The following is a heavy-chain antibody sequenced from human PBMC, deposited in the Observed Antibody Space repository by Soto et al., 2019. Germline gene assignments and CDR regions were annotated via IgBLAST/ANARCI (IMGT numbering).Heavy chain of an antibody. V-gene: IGHV1-46*03. J-gene: IGHJ4*02. CDR1: GYTFTSYY. Sequence: ASVTVSCKASGYTFTSYYMHWVRQAPGQGLEWMGIINPSGGSTSYAQKFQGRVTMTRDTSTSTVYMELSSLRSEDTAVYYCASSRLERYYDYIWGSYPQDYWGQGTLVTVSS. CDR2: INPSGGST. CDR3: ASSRLERYYDYIWGSYPQDY. D-gene: IGHD3-16*02.